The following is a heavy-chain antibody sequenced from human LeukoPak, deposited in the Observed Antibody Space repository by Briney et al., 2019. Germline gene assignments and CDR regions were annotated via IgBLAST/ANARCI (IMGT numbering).Heavy chain of an antibody. CDR1: GESFSGYY. CDR2: INHSGST. J-gene: IGHJ4*02. Sequence: SETLSVTCAVYGESFSGYYWSWIRQPPGKGLEWIGEINHSGSTNYNPSLQSRVIISVDKSKNQFSLKVTSVTAADTAVYFCASNGWYSLEYWGQGILVTVSS. V-gene: IGHV4-34*01. CDR3: ASNGWYSLEY. D-gene: IGHD6-19*01.